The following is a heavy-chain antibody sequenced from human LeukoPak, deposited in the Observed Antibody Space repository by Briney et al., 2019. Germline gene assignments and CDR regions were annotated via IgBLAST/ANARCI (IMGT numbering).Heavy chain of an antibody. J-gene: IGHJ5*02. CDR3: AGDLRYYDSSAEWWFDP. CDR2: IYYSGST. CDR1: GGSISSYY. D-gene: IGHD3-22*01. V-gene: IGHV4-59*01. Sequence: PSETLSLTCTVSGGSISSYYWSWIRQPPGKGLEWIGYIYYSGSTNYNPSLKSRVTISVDTSKNQFSLKLSSVTAADTAVYYCAGDLRYYDSSAEWWFDPWGQGTLVTVSS.